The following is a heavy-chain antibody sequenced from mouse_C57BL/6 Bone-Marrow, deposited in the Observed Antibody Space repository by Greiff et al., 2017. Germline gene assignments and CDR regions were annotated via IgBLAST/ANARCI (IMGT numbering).Heavy chain of an antibody. V-gene: IGHV1-54*01. J-gene: IGHJ4*01. CDR1: GYAFTTYL. D-gene: IGHD1-1*02. Sequence: QVQLQQSGAELVRPGTSVKVSCKASGYAFTTYLIEWVKQRPGQGLEWIGVINPGSGGTNYNEKFKGKAKLTADKSSSTAYMQLSSLTSEDSAVYFCASGRWGNYWGQGTSVTVSS. CDR3: ASGRWGNY. CDR2: INPGSGGT.